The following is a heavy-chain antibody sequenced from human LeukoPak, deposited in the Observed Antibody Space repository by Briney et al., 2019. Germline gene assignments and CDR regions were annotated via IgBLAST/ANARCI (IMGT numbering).Heavy chain of an antibody. CDR2: INWNGGST. Sequence: GGALRLSCAASGFTFDDYGMSWVRQAPGKGLEGVSGINWNGGSTGYADSVKGRFTISRDNAKNSLYLQMNSLRAEDTALYYCARSPRGYCSGGSCYSEFDYWGQGTLVTVSS. V-gene: IGHV3-20*04. CDR3: ARSPRGYCSGGSCYSEFDY. J-gene: IGHJ4*02. D-gene: IGHD2-15*01. CDR1: GFTFDDYG.